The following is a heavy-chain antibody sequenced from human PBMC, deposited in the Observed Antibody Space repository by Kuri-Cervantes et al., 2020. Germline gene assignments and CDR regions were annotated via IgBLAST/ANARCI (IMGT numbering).Heavy chain of an antibody. CDR3: ARRAVGVTRALRD. Sequence: GSLRLSCAASGFTFSSYWMHWIRQPPGKGLEWIGEINHSGSTNYNPSLKSRVTISVDTSKNQFSLKLSSVTAADTAVYYCARRAVGVTRALRDWGQGTLVTVSS. CDR1: GFTFSSYW. D-gene: IGHD3-10*01. V-gene: IGHV4-34*01. J-gene: IGHJ4*02. CDR2: INHSGST.